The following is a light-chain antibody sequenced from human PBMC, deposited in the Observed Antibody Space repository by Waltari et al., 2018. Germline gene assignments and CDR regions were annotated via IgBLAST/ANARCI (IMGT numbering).Light chain of an antibody. Sequence: TQDPAVSVAMGQTLRNTSQRDRLRCFSASWSQQRPGQAPILVVYGQNERPSGVPDRFSGSSSDNTASLTITGAQAEDEGFYYCHSRDASGVGGTFGGGTKLTVL. CDR3: HSRDASGVGGT. J-gene: IGLJ3*02. CDR2: GQN. CDR1: RLRCFS. V-gene: IGLV3-19*01.